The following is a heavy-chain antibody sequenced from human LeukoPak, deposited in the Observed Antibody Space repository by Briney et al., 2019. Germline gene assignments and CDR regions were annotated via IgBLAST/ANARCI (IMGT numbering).Heavy chain of an antibody. CDR3: ARDRNIGPLYYYGLGSYWDWFDP. CDR2: IIPIFGTA. D-gene: IGHD3-10*01. CDR1: GGTFSSYA. Sequence: GASVKVSCKASGGTFSSYAISWVRQAPGQGLEWMGGIIPIFGTANYAQKFQGRVTITADESTSTAYMELSSLRSEDTAVYYCARDRNIGPLYYYGLGSYWDWFDPWGQGTLVTVSS. V-gene: IGHV1-69*13. J-gene: IGHJ5*02.